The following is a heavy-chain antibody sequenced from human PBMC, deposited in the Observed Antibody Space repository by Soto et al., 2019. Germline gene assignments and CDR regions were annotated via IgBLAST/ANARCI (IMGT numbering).Heavy chain of an antibody. V-gene: IGHV3-23*01. CDR2: ISNSGGST. D-gene: IGHD3-10*01. CDR3: AKDPGEDTYYLDY. J-gene: IGHJ4*02. CDR1: GFTFSNYA. Sequence: AASGFTFSNYAMSWVRQAPGKGLEWVSSISNSGGSTYYTDSVKGRFTISRDNSKNTLYLQMNSLRAEDTALYYCAKDPGEDTYYLDYWGQGTLVTVSS.